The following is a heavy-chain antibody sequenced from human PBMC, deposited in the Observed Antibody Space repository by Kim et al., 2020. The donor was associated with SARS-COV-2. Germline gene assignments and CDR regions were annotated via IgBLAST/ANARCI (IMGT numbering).Heavy chain of an antibody. V-gene: IGHV4-39*01. CDR3: ARRRRGYSGYDLFDY. D-gene: IGHD5-12*01. J-gene: IGHJ4*02. Sequence: SETLSLTCTVSGGSISSSSYYWGWIRQPPGKGLEWIGSIYYSGSTYYNPSLKSRVTISVDTSKNQFSLKLSSVTAADTAVYYCARRRRGYSGYDLFDYWGQGTLVTVSS. CDR1: GGSISSSSYY. CDR2: IYYSGST.